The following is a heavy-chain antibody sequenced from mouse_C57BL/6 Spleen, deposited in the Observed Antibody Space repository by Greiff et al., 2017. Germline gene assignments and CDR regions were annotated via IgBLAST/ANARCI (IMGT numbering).Heavy chain of an antibody. D-gene: IGHD2-4*01. CDR1: GYTFTSYW. Sequence: QVQLQQPGAELVKPGASVKLSCKASGYTFTSYWMHWVKQRPGQGLEWIGMIHPNRGSTNYNEKFKSKATLTVDKSSRTAYMQLSSLTSEDAAVYYCARLDDDDVGFAYWGQGTLVTVSA. J-gene: IGHJ3*01. V-gene: IGHV1-64*01. CDR3: ARLDDDDVGFAY. CDR2: IHPNRGST.